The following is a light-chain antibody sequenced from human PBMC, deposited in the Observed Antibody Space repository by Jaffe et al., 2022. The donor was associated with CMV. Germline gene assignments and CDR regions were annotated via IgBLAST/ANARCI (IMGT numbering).Light chain of an antibody. Sequence: QSALTQPASVSGSPGQSITISCTGTSSDVGTYKYVSWYQQHPGKAPKLMIYDVSNRPSGVSNRFSGSKSDNTASLTISGLQAEDEADYYCSSYTSSSTLVLFGGGTKLTVL. CDR1: SSDVGTYKY. V-gene: IGLV2-14*03. CDR2: DVS. J-gene: IGLJ2*01. CDR3: SSYTSSSTLVL.